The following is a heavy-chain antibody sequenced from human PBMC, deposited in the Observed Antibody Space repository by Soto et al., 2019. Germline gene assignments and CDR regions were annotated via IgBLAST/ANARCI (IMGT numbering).Heavy chain of an antibody. Sequence: QVQLQESGPGLVKPSQTLSLTCTVSGGSISSGGYYWSWIRQHPGKGLEWIGYIYYSGSTYYNPSLKSRVTISVDTSKNQFSLKLSSVTAADTAVYYCARGDGKWELPTPNYFDYWGQGTLVTVSS. CDR3: ARGDGKWELPTPNYFDY. J-gene: IGHJ4*02. CDR1: GGSISSGGYY. V-gene: IGHV4-31*03. D-gene: IGHD1-26*01. CDR2: IYYSGST.